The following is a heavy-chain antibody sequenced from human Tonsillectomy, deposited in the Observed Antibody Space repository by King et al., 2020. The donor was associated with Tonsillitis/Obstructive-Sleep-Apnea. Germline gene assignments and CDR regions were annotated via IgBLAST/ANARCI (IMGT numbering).Heavy chain of an antibody. CDR2: INSDGSST. CDR3: ARDQQWLEYDAFDI. D-gene: IGHD6-19*01. V-gene: IGHV3-74*01. J-gene: IGHJ3*02. CDR1: GFTFSSYW. Sequence: VQLVKSGGGLVQPGGSLRLSCAASGFTFSSYWMHWVRQAPGKGLVWVSRINSDGSSTSYADSAKGRFTISRDNAKNTLYLQMNSLRAEDTAVYYCARDQQWLEYDAFDIWGQGTMVTVSS.